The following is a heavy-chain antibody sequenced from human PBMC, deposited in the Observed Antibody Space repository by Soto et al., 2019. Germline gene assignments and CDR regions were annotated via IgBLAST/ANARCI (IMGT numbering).Heavy chain of an antibody. CDR2: IYYAGNA. D-gene: IGHD2-15*01. CDR1: GDSITKSVYY. J-gene: IGHJ4*02. CDR3: ARVPYYGSGGDGPYYFDY. Sequence: LQLQESGPGLVKPSDTLSLTCTVSGDSITKSVYYWAWVRQTPGKGLEWIASIYYAGNAYYNPSLQSRVTISVDAFKNQFSLELQSVTAADSAVYYCARVPYYGSGGDGPYYFDYWGQGTLVTVSS. V-gene: IGHV4-39*01.